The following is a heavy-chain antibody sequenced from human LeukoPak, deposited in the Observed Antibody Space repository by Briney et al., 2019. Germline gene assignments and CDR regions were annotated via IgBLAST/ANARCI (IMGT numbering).Heavy chain of an antibody. CDR3: ARVPPHYDFWRNYYGMDV. J-gene: IGHJ6*02. CDR2: MNPNSGNT. D-gene: IGHD3-3*01. V-gene: IGHV1-8*01. Sequence: ASVKVSCKASGYSFTSYDIKWVRQATGQGLEWMGWMNPNSGNTGYAQKFQGRVTMTRNTSISTAYMELSSLRSEDTAVYYCARVPPHYDFWRNYYGMDVWGQGTTVTVSS. CDR1: GYSFTSYD.